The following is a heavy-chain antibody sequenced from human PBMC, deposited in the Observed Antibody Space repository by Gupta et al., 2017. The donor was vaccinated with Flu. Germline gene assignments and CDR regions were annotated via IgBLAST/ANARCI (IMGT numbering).Heavy chain of an antibody. CDR3: TTELIFGIVVNNWLDP. CDR2: IKRRFDGETA. Sequence: EVQLVESGGGLVKSGGSLRLSCAASGFTFNNAWMSWVRQAPGKGLEWLGRIKRRFDGETADNAAPVNGRFTISRDDSKDTLYLKMNSLKTENTAVYYGTTELIFGIVVNNWLDPWGQGTLVNVSS. D-gene: IGHD3-3*01. CDR1: GFTFNNAW. V-gene: IGHV3-15*01. J-gene: IGHJ5*02.